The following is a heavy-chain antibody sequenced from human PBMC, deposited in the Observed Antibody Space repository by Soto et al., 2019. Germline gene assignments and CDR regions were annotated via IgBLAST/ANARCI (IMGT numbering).Heavy chain of an antibody. D-gene: IGHD2-15*01. J-gene: IGHJ6*02. V-gene: IGHV3-23*01. Sequence: GGSLRLSCTTSGFTFNNYAMSWVRQAPGKGLEWVSTISGSGGSTFYADSVKGRFTISRDNSKNTQSLQMNTLRVEDTAVYYCAKDLDVVVVVTATRGLDVWGQGTTVTVSS. CDR1: GFTFNNYA. CDR2: ISGSGGST. CDR3: AKDLDVVVVVTATRGLDV.